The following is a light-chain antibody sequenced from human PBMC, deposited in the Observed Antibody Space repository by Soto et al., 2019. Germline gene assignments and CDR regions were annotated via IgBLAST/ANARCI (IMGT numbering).Light chain of an antibody. Sequence: QSVLTQPPSVSAAPGQQVTISCSGTISNMGNNFVSWYQQLPGTAPKLLIYDINQRPSGIPDRFSGSKSGTSATLGITGLQTGDEADYYCGTWDSSLSAVVFGGGTKVTVL. CDR1: ISNMGNNF. CDR3: GTWDSSLSAVV. J-gene: IGLJ2*01. V-gene: IGLV1-51*01. CDR2: DIN.